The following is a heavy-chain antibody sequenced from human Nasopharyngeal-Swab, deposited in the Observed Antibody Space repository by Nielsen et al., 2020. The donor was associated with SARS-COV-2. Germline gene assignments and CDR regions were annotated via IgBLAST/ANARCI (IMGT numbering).Heavy chain of an antibody. CDR2: INPYSGDT. J-gene: IGHJ6*04. CDR1: GYTFTDYY. D-gene: IGHD6-13*01. V-gene: IGHV1-2*04. Sequence: ASVKVSCKTSGYTFTDYYIHWVRQVPGQGLEWVGCINPYSGDTKYAQKFQGWVTMTRDTSISTAYMELSRLKSDDTAMYYCARDRSASWSALDVWGKGTTVTVSS. CDR3: ARDRSASWSALDV.